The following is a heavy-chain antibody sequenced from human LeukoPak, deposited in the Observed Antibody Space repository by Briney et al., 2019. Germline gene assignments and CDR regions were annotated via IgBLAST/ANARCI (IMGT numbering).Heavy chain of an antibody. CDR1: GFTFSSYG. CDR3: AKDQAAYCGGDCQSYYYGMDV. J-gene: IGHJ6*02. CDR2: ISYDGSTK. Sequence: GRSLRLSCAASGFTFSSYGMHWVRQAPGKGLEWVAVISYDGSTKYYADSVKGRFTISRDNSKNTLYLQMNSLRAEDTAVYYCAKDQAAYCGGDCQSYYYGMDVWGQGTTVTVSS. D-gene: IGHD2-21*02. V-gene: IGHV3-30*18.